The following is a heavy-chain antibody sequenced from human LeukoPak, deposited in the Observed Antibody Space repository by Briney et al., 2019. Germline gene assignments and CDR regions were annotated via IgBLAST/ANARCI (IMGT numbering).Heavy chain of an antibody. J-gene: IGHJ4*02. Sequence: PGVSLGLACSTSGVAFSNYAMHWARQAPGKGLEYVSGISSNGGSTDYADSVKGRFTISRDNSKNTLYLKMNNLRADDTAVYYCARGDRASSGYDYWGQGTLVTVSS. CDR1: GVAFSNYA. D-gene: IGHD3-22*01. CDR3: ARGDRASSGYDY. CDR2: ISSNGGST. V-gene: IGHV3-64*04.